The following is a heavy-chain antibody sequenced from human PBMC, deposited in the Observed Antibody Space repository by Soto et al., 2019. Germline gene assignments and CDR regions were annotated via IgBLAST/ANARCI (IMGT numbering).Heavy chain of an antibody. CDR2: INPNSGGT. CDR1: GYTFTGYY. CDR3: ARGITMVRGVLLDAFDI. D-gene: IGHD3-10*01. J-gene: IGHJ3*02. Sequence: QVQLVQSGAEVKKPGASVKVSCKASGYTFTGYYMHWVRQAPGQGLEWMGWINPNSGGTNYAQKFQGWVTMTRDTSISTAYMELSRLRSDDTAVYYCARGITMVRGVLLDAFDIWGPGTMVTVSS. V-gene: IGHV1-2*04.